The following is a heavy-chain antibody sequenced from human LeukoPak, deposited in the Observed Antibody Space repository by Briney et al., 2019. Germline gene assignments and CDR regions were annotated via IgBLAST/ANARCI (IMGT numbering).Heavy chain of an antibody. CDR1: GFTFSNYE. V-gene: IGHV3-48*03. J-gene: IGHJ4*02. D-gene: IGHD6-19*01. CDR2: ISSSGSTI. Sequence: GGSLRLSCAASGFTFSNYEMNWVRQAPGKGLEWVAYISSSGSTIYYADSVKGRFTISRDNAKNSLYLQMNSLRAEDTAVYYCARGQWLPKYYFDCWGQGTLVTVSS. CDR3: ARGQWLPKYYFDC.